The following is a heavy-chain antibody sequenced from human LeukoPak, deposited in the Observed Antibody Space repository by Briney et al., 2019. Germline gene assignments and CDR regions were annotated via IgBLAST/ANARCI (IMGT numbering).Heavy chain of an antibody. Sequence: SVKVSCKASGGTFSSYAISWVRQAPGQGLEWMGGIIPIFGTANFAQKFQGRVTITADKSTSTAYMELSSLRSEDTAVYYCARMSYCSGGSCLGFGMDVWGKGTTVTVSS. V-gene: IGHV1-69*06. J-gene: IGHJ6*04. CDR3: ARMSYCSGGSCLGFGMDV. CDR2: IIPIFGTA. D-gene: IGHD2-15*01. CDR1: GGTFSSYA.